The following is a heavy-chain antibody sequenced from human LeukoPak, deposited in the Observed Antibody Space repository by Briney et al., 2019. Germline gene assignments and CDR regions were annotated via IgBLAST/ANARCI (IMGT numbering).Heavy chain of an antibody. V-gene: IGHV4-61*08. CDR2: IYYSGST. CDR1: GVSISSGGYS. J-gene: IGHJ4*02. CDR3: ARVFGHDAFGSGSSIDY. Sequence: PSETLSLTCTVSGVSISSGGYSWNWIRQPPGKGLEWIGYIYYSGSTNYNPSLESRVTISVDTSKNQFSLKLRSVTAADTAVYYCARVFGHDAFGSGSSIDYWGQGTLVTVSS. D-gene: IGHD3-10*01.